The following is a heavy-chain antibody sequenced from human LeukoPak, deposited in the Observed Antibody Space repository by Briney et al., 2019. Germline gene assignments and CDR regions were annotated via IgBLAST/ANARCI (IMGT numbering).Heavy chain of an antibody. CDR3: ASDAGSGLI. J-gene: IGHJ3*02. CDR1: GGTFSSYA. D-gene: IGHD6-19*01. V-gene: IGHV1-2*02. Sequence: GPVKVSCKASGGTFSSYAISWVRQAPGQGLEWMGWINPNSGGTNYAQKFQGRVTMTRDTSISTAYMELSRLRSDDTAVYYCASDAGSGLIWGQGTMVTVSS. CDR2: INPNSGGT.